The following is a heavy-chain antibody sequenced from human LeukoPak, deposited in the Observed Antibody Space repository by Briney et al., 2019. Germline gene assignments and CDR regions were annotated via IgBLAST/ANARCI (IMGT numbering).Heavy chain of an antibody. CDR3: ATAVVLGATTRGYYFDY. D-gene: IGHD1-26*01. CDR2: ISSYNGNT. CDR1: GYTFTSYG. V-gene: IGHV1-18*01. Sequence: ASVKVSCKASGYTFTSYGISWVRQAPGQGLEWMGWISSYNGNTKYAQKLQDRVTMTTDTSTDTAYMELSSLRSEDTAVYYCATAVVLGATTRGYYFDYWGQGTLVTVSS. J-gene: IGHJ4*02.